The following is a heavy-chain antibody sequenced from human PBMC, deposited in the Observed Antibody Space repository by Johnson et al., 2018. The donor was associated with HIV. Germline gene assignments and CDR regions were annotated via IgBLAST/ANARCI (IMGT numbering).Heavy chain of an antibody. CDR3: TRGEWELYDVAFEI. CDR1: GFTFNNYA. V-gene: IGHV3-30-3*01. CDR2: ISYDGSNK. D-gene: IGHD1-26*01. Sequence: QVQLVESGGGVVQPGRSLRVSCAASGFTFNNYAMHWVRQAPGKGLEWVALISYDGSNKFYADSVKGRFTISRDNSKNTLYLQMNSRRVEDTAVYFCTRGEWELYDVAFEIWGQGTMVSVSS. J-gene: IGHJ3*02.